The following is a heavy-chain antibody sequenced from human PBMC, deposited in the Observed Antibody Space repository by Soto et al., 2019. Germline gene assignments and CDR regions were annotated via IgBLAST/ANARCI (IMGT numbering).Heavy chain of an antibody. CDR3: ARGDTMVRGVIIDYFDY. CDR1: GYTFSNYG. D-gene: IGHD3-10*01. Sequence: ASVKVSCKASGYTFSNYGITWVRQAPGQGLEWMGWVSAYNRNTKYSQKFQGRVTITRDTSASTAYMELSSLRSEDTAVYYCARGDTMVRGVIIDYFDYWGQGTLVTVSS. J-gene: IGHJ4*02. CDR2: VSAYNRNT. V-gene: IGHV1-18*04.